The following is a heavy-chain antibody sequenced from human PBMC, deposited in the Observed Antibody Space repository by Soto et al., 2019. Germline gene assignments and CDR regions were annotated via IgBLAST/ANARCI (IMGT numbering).Heavy chain of an antibody. Sequence: QLQLQESGPGLVKPSETLSLTCTVSGGSISSSSYYWGWIRQPPGKGLEWIGSIYYSGSTYYNPSLKSRVTISVDTSKNQFSLKLSSVTAADTAVYYCARRMGGTTSSWFDPWGQGTLVTVSS. J-gene: IGHJ5*02. CDR1: GGSISSSSYY. V-gene: IGHV4-39*01. D-gene: IGHD1-1*01. CDR3: ARRMGGTTSSWFDP. CDR2: IYYSGST.